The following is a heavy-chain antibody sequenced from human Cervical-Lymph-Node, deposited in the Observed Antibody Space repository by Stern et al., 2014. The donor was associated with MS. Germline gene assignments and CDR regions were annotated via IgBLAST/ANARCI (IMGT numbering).Heavy chain of an antibody. CDR2: ISSSSSYI. D-gene: IGHD3-16*01. Sequence: EVHLVESGGGLVKPGGSLRLSCAASGFTFSTHAVNWVRQAPGKGLEWVSSISSSSSYIYYADSVKGRFTISRDNARNSLYLHMNSLRVDDTAVYYCLRDGGDYWGQGTLVTVSS. CDR3: LRDGGDY. J-gene: IGHJ4*02. V-gene: IGHV3-21*01. CDR1: GFTFSTHA.